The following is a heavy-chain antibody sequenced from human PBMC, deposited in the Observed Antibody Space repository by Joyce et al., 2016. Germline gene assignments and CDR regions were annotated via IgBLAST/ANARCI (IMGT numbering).Heavy chain of an antibody. Sequence: QLLLQESGPGLVKTSQTLSLTCAVSGDSFTTGGYAWNWIRQPPGKGLEWIGDIYHSGNNHFTPSLQSRVTISLDRSKSQFSLKLSSVTAADTAVYDCARAPRGPGYFDSWGQGTLVTVSS. D-gene: IGHD3-10*01. CDR3: ARAPRGPGYFDS. V-gene: IGHV4-30-2*01. CDR1: GDSFTTGGYA. J-gene: IGHJ4*02. CDR2: IYHSGNN.